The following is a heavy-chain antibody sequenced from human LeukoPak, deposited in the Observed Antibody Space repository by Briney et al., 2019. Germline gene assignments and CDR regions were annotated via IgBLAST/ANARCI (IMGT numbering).Heavy chain of an antibody. CDR3: SRGRFSGPDDY. J-gene: IGHJ4*02. Sequence: GGSLRRSCAVSELSVSSNYMNWVRQAPGKGLEWVSVIYSGGATYYADSVRGRFTISRDNSKNMVSLQMTSLGAEDTAVYYCSRGRFSGPDDYSGQGTLVTVSS. CDR2: IYSGGAT. D-gene: IGHD6-19*01. V-gene: IGHV3-53*01. CDR1: ELSVSSNY.